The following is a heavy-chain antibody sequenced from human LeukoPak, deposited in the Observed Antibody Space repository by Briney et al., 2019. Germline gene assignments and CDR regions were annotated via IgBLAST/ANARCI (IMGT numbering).Heavy chain of an antibody. CDR1: ACTLIEFS. V-gene: IGHV1-24*01. D-gene: IGHD6-13*01. Sequence: GSVKVSCKVCACTLIEFSLHWLRQPLRKGRVGMGGFDPEDGETIYAQKFQGRFTMTEDTSTDTAYMELSSLRSEDTAVYYCATGDSTGSSSWYFQHWGQGTLVTVSS. CDR2: FDPEDGET. J-gene: IGHJ1*01. CDR3: ATGDSTGSSSWYFQH.